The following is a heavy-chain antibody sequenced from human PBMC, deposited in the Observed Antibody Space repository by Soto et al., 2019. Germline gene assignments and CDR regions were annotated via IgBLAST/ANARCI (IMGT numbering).Heavy chain of an antibody. CDR1: GFTFSSYG. D-gene: IGHD6-13*01. CDR3: ANGGGPTLVRWDY. V-gene: IGHV3-30*18. J-gene: IGHJ4*02. CDR2: ISYDGSNK. Sequence: GGSLRLSCAASGFTFSSYGMHWVRQAPGKGLEWVAVISYDGSNKYYADSVKGRFTISRDNSKNTLYLQMNSLRAEDTAVYYCANGGGPTLVRWDYWGQGTLVTVSS.